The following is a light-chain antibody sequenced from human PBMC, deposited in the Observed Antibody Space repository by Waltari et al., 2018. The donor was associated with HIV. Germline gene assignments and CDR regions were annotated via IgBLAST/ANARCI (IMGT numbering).Light chain of an antibody. CDR1: TCTDGSDVRSDKR. J-gene: IGLJ3*02. CDR3: SLYTSSSTLL. CDR2: EVN. V-gene: IGLV2-18*01. Sequence: SDLTQPPAVSGSPRQSDSLSLPVTTCTDGSDVRSDKRVSWYHQPPGTGPKPMIYEVNNRPSGVPDRFSGTNSGSTASLTIAGLQAADEGDYYCSLYTSSSTLLFGGGTKLTVL.